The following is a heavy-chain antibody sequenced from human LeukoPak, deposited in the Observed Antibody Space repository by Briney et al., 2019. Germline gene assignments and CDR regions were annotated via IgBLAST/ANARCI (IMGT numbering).Heavy chain of an antibody. Sequence: GGSLRLSCAAYGFTVNSNYMSWVRPAPGKGLEWVSVIYSGGSTYYADSVKGRFTISRDNSKNTLYLQMNSLRAEDTAVYYCSRVVPSGYYMDVWGKGTTVTVSS. CDR3: SRVVPSGYYMDV. CDR1: GFTVNSNY. D-gene: IGHD3-10*01. V-gene: IGHV3-53*01. CDR2: IYSGGST. J-gene: IGHJ6*03.